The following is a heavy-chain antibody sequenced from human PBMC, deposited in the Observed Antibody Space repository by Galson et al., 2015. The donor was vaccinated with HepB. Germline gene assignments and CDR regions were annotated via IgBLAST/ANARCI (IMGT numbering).Heavy chain of an antibody. V-gene: IGHV1-3*01. J-gene: IGHJ4*02. Sequence: SVKVSCKASGYTFTSYAMHWVRQAPGQRLEWMGWINAGNGNTKYSQKFQGRVTITRDTSASTAYMELSSLRSEDTAVYYCWFSAPTAFPFDYWGQGTLVTVSS. CDR1: GYTFTSYA. CDR3: WFSAPTAFPFDY. CDR2: INAGNGNT. D-gene: IGHD2-21*02.